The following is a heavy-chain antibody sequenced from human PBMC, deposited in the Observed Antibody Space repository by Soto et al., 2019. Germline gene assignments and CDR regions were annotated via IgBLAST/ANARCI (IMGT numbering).Heavy chain of an antibody. Sequence: GGSLRLSCAASGFTFSSYWMHWVRQAPGKGLVWVSRINSDGSSTSYADSVKGRFTISRDNAKNTLYLQMNSLRAEDTAVYYCAREGIRYSISWYVDYYYGMDVWGQGTTVTVSS. CDR1: GFTFSSYW. V-gene: IGHV3-74*01. CDR2: INSDGSST. D-gene: IGHD6-13*01. J-gene: IGHJ6*02. CDR3: AREGIRYSISWYVDYYYGMDV.